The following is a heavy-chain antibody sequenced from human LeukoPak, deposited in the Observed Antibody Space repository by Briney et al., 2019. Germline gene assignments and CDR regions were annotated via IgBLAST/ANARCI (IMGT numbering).Heavy chain of an antibody. CDR2: IYYSGST. V-gene: IGHV4-31*03. CDR3: ARGTGPTFY. CDR1: GHSISCGGYY. D-gene: IGHD1-7*01. Sequence: PSQTLSLTCTVSGHSISCGGYYWRWIRQQRGKGLEWNGYIYYSGSTYDNPSLKSRVTISVDTSKNQFSLKLSSVTAADTAVYYCARGTGPTFYWGQGTLVTVSS. J-gene: IGHJ4*02.